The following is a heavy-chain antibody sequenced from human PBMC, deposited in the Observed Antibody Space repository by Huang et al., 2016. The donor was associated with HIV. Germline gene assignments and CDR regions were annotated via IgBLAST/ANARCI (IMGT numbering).Heavy chain of an antibody. CDR2: ISPKLGTT. CDR3: ARGQLGSYGDYDVLY. J-gene: IGHJ4*02. V-gene: IGHV1-69*13. Sequence: QVQLVQSGAEVKTPGSSVKVSCKASGGTFSKYAISWVRQAAGQGLEWMGGISPKLGTTNYARKFQGRVTITADASTSTTYVGVSSLRSEDTALYYCARGQLGSYGDYDVLYWGQGTLVTVSS. D-gene: IGHD4-17*01. CDR1: GGTFSKYA.